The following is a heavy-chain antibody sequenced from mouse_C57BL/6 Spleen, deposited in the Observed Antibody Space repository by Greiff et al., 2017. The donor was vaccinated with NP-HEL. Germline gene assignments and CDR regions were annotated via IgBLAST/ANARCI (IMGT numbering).Heavy chain of an antibody. CDR1: GYSITSGYD. CDR3: ARGDYGSPLAY. D-gene: IGHD1-1*01. V-gene: IGHV3-1*01. Sequence: EVKLMESGPGMVKPSQSLSLTCTVTGYSITSGYDWHWIRHFPGNKLEWMGYISYSGGTNYNQSLKSRISITHDTSKTHFFLKLNSVTTEDTATYYCARGDYGSPLAYWGQGTLVTVSA. CDR2: ISYSGGT. J-gene: IGHJ3*01.